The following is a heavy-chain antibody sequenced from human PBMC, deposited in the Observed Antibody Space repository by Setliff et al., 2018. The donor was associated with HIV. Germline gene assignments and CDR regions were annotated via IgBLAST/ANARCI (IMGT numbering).Heavy chain of an antibody. CDR1: GGSISGYY. CDR3: ARHQGRYYDSSGYSGWFFDL. Sequence: SETLSLTCTVSGGSISGYYWSWIRQPPGKGLEWIGYIYTSRSTNYNPSLKSRVTISVDTSKNQFSLKLSSVTAADTAVYYCARHQGRYYDSSGYSGWFFDLWGRGTLVTVSS. J-gene: IGHJ2*01. V-gene: IGHV4-59*08. CDR2: IYTSRST. D-gene: IGHD3-22*01.